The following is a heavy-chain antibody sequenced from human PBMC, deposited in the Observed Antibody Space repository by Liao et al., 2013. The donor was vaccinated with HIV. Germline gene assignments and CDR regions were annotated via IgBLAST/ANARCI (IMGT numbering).Heavy chain of an antibody. V-gene: IGHV4-34*01. Sequence: QVQPQQWGAGLLKPSETLSLTCAVYGGSFSGYYWSWIRQPPGKGLEWIGEINHSGSTNYNPSLKSRVTISVDTSKNQFSLKLSSVTAADTAVYYCARGGDDTSGYYYVDYWGQGTLVTVSS. CDR1: GGSFSGYY. D-gene: IGHD3-22*01. J-gene: IGHJ4*02. CDR2: INHSGST. CDR3: ARGGDDTSGYYYVDY.